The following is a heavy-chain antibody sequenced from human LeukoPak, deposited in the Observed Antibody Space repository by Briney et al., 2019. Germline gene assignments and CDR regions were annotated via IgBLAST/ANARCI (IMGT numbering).Heavy chain of an antibody. J-gene: IGHJ4*02. CDR3: ASLISGSYCFDY. CDR2: IYYSGST. CDR1: GVSTSSGDYY. Sequence: SETLSLTCTVSGVSTSSGDYYWSWIRQPPGKGLEWSGNIYYSGSTNYNPSLKSRVTISLDASKNQFSLKLSSVTAADTAVYYCASLISGSYCFDYWGQGTLVTVSS. D-gene: IGHD1-26*01. V-gene: IGHV4-30-4*01.